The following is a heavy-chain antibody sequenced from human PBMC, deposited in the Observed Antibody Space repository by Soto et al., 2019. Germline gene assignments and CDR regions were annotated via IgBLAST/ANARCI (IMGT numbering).Heavy chain of an antibody. CDR3: ARHYSSSWYGVLTWFDP. D-gene: IGHD6-13*01. V-gene: IGHV1-2*02. CDR1: GYTFTGYY. J-gene: IGHJ5*02. CDR2: INPNSGGT. Sequence: ASVKVSCKAPGYTFTGYYMHWVRQAPGQGLEWMGWINPNSGGTNYAQKFQGRVTMTRDTSISTAYMELSRLRSDDTAVYYCARHYSSSWYGVLTWFDPWGQGTLVTVSS.